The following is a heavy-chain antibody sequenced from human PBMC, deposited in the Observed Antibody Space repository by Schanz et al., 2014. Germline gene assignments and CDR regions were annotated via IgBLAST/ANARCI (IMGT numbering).Heavy chain of an antibody. D-gene: IGHD5-18*01. V-gene: IGHV4-31*03. J-gene: IGHJ4*01. CDR2: IHHIGST. CDR1: AGSINSGPYS. CDR3: ARARGYNYGLFDY. Sequence: QVQLQESGPGLVKPSETLILTCNVSAGSINSGPYSWSWVRQHPGKGLEWIGGIHHIGSTYHNPSLRSRLTMSLDTPMNHFSLRLTSVSAADTAVYYCARARGYNYGLFDYWGLGTLVTVSS.